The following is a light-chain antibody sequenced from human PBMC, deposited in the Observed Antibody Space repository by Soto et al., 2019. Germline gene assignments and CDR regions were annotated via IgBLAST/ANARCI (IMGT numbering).Light chain of an antibody. CDR3: QQSSSGWT. Sequence: ENVLTQSPATLSLSPGDRATLSCRASQSVRTYLAWYQQKPGQAPRLLISDASNRATGVPARFSGSGSGTDFTRTISSLEPEDFAVYYCQQSSSGWTFGPGTKVEI. J-gene: IGKJ1*01. V-gene: IGKV3-11*01. CDR2: DAS. CDR1: QSVRTY.